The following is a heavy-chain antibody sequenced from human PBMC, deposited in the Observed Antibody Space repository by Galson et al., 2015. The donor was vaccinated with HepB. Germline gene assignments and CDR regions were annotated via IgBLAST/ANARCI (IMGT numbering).Heavy chain of an antibody. D-gene: IGHD1-26*01. J-gene: IGHJ3*02. CDR1: GYIFSDYY. Sequence: SVKVSCKASGYIFSDYYIHWVRQAPGQGLEWMGWINPKRGDTDSAQKFRGRVTMTRDTSINTAYMDLRMLRSDDTAVYYCARDWENVAFDIWGQGTMVTVSS. CDR2: INPKRGDT. V-gene: IGHV1-2*02. CDR3: ARDWENVAFDI.